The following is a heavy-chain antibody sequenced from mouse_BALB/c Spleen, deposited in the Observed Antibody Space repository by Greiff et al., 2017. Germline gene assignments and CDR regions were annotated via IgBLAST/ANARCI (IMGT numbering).Heavy chain of an antibody. CDR2: ISSGSGTI. J-gene: IGHJ3*01. V-gene: IGHV5-17*02. CDR1: GFTFSSFG. Sequence: EVKLMESGGGLVQPGGSRKLSCAASGFTFSSFGMHWVRQAPEKGLEWVAYISSGSGTIYYADTVKGRFTISRDNPKNTLFLQMTSLRSEDTAMYYCESGSDGFAYWGQGTLVTVSA. CDR3: ESGSDGFAY.